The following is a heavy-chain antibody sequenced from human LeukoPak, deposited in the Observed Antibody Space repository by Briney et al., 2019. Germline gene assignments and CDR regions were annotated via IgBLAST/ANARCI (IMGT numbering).Heavy chain of an antibody. CDR3: ARLSSKVRGANKGGFDP. V-gene: IGHV4-4*02. Sequence: PSGTLSLTCAVSGGSISSNWWSWVRQPPGKGLEWIGEIDHSGSTNYNPSLKSRVTISVDTSKNQFSLKLSSVTAADTAVYYCARLSSKVRGANKGGFDPWGQGTLVTVSS. CDR1: GGSISSNW. J-gene: IGHJ5*02. D-gene: IGHD3-10*01. CDR2: IDHSGST.